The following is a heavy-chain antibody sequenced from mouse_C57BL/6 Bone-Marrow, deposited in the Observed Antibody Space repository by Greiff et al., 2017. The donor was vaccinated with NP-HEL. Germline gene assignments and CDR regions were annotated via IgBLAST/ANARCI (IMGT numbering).Heavy chain of an antibody. J-gene: IGHJ2*01. Sequence: QVQLKQSGAELVKPGASVKISCKASGYAFSSYWMNWVKQRPGKGLEWIGQIYPGDGDTNYNGKFKGKATLTADKSSSTAYMQLSSLTSEDSAVYFCAREAYYYGSSPHDYWGQGTTLTVSS. CDR2: IYPGDGDT. CDR1: GYAFSSYW. CDR3: AREAYYYGSSPHDY. V-gene: IGHV1-80*01. D-gene: IGHD1-1*01.